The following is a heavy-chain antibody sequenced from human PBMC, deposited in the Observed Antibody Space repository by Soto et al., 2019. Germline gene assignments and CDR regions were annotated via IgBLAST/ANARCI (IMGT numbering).Heavy chain of an antibody. J-gene: IGHJ6*02. V-gene: IGHV5-10-1*04. CDR3: ARQGSNGAYYYYGMDV. CDR2: IDPTGSYV. D-gene: IGHD3-16*01. CDR1: GYSFTTYW. Sequence: GESLKISCKGSGYSFTTYWINWVRQMPGKGLEWMGKIDPTGSYVNYSPSFQGQVTISADKSISAAYLQWSSLKASDTAMYYCARQGSNGAYYYYGMDVWGQGTTVTVSS.